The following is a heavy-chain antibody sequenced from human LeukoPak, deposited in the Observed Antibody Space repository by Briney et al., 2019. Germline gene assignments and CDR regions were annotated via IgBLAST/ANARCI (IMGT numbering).Heavy chain of an antibody. CDR3: ARDHTSYYDSSGFGY. V-gene: IGHV4-34*01. Sequence: SETLSLTCAVYGGSFSGYYWSWIRQPPGKGLEWIGEINHSGSTNYNPSLKSRVTISVDTSKNQFSLKLSSVTAADTAVYYCARDHTSYYDSSGFGYWGQGTLVTVSS. J-gene: IGHJ4*02. CDR1: GGSFSGYY. CDR2: INHSGST. D-gene: IGHD3-22*01.